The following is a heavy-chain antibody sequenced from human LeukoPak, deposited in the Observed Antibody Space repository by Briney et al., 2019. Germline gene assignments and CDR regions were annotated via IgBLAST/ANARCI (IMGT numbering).Heavy chain of an antibody. J-gene: IGHJ4*02. CDR1: GFTFSNYE. D-gene: IGHD6-13*01. Sequence: SGGSLRLSCAASGFTFSNYELNWVRQAPGKGLEWVSYISANGNTMYYADSVRGRFTISRDNAQASLYLQLNSLRAEDTAVYYCARLAAAGSYYFDSWGQGTLVTVSS. V-gene: IGHV3-48*03. CDR2: ISANGNTM. CDR3: ARLAAAGSYYFDS.